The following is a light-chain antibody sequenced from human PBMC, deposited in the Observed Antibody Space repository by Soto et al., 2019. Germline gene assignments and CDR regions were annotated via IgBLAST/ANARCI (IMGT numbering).Light chain of an antibody. CDR2: AAS. Sequence: AIRMTQSPSSLSASTGDRVTITCRASQGISSYLAWYQQKPGKAPKRLIYAASSLQSGVPSRFSGSGSGTEFTLTISSLQPEDFATYYCLQHNSYPRTFGQGTKVDIK. J-gene: IGKJ1*01. CDR1: QGISSY. CDR3: LQHNSYPRT. V-gene: IGKV1-8*01.